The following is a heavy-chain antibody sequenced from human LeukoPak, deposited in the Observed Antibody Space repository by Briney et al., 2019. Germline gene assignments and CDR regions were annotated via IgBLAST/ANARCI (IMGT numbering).Heavy chain of an antibody. CDR1: GFTFRTYA. J-gene: IGHJ4*02. V-gene: IGHV3-23*01. CDR3: AKGPRQQLVTRFDN. D-gene: IGHD6-13*01. CDR2: ISGSGGST. Sequence: GGSLRLSCAASGFTFRTYAMSWVRQAPGKGLEWVSDISGSGGSTYYADSVKGRLTVSRDNSKNTLYLQMSSLRADDTAVYYCAKGPRQQLVTRFDNWGQGTLVTVSS.